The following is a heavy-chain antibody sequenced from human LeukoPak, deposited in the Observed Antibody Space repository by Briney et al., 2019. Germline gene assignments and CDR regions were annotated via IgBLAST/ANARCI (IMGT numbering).Heavy chain of an antibody. Sequence: SDTLSPTCTVSGRSIRSYYWSSIRQPAGKGLEWIGRFYSGGSADYNPSLKSRVTMSVDTSKNQFSLKLSSVTAADTAVYYCARVYIGYDLPGSLANYYFDYWGQGTLVTVSS. CDR2: FYSGGSA. CDR3: ARVYIGYDLPGSLANYYFDY. CDR1: GRSIRSYY. D-gene: IGHD5-12*01. V-gene: IGHV4-4*07. J-gene: IGHJ4*02.